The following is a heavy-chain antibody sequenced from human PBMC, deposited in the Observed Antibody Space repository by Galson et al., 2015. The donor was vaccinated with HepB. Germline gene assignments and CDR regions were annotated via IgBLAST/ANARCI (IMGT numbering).Heavy chain of an antibody. V-gene: IGHV3-30*18. D-gene: IGHD3-10*01. CDR2: ISYDKSYK. J-gene: IGHJ4*02. CDR1: GFTFSSYG. CDR3: AEETHTYGSGSLDQ. Sequence: SLRLSCAASGFTFSSYGMHWVRQAPGKGLEWVTIISYDKSYKYYADSVKGRFSISRDNSKNTLYLQMSSLRAEDTAVYYCAEETHTYGSGSLDQWGLGTLVTVSS.